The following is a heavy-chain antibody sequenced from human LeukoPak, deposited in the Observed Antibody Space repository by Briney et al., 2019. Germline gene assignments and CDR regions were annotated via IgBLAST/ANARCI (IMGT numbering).Heavy chain of an antibody. CDR1: GFTFSSYG. Sequence: SGGSLRLSCAASGFTFSSYGMHWVRQAPGKGLEWVAVISYDGSNKYYADSVKGRFTISRDNSKNTLYLQMNSLRAEDTAVYYCAKGMSSPDAFDIWGQGTMVTVSS. CDR3: AKGMSSPDAFDI. CDR2: ISYDGSNK. D-gene: IGHD1-26*01. J-gene: IGHJ3*02. V-gene: IGHV3-30*12.